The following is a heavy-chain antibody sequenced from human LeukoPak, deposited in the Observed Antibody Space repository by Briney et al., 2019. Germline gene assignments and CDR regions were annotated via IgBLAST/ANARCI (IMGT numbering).Heavy chain of an antibody. D-gene: IGHD3-3*01. V-gene: IGHV1-18*01. J-gene: IGHJ5*02. CDR1: GYTFTSYG. CDR3: ARDFRKSGYYSGWARNRFDP. CDR2: ISAYNGNT. Sequence: GASVKVSCKASGYTFTSYGISWVRQAPGQGLEWMGWISAYNGNTNYAQKLQGRVTMTTDTSTSTAYMELRSLRSDDTAVYYCARDFRKSGYYSGWARNRFDPWGQGTLVTVSS.